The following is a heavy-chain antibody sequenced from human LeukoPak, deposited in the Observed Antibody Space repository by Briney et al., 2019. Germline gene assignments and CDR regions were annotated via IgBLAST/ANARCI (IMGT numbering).Heavy chain of an antibody. D-gene: IGHD5-12*01. V-gene: IGHV3-21*05. J-gene: IGHJ5*02. Sequence: PGGSLRLSCAASGFAFSDYSMNWVRQAPGKGLEWVANIRGSGSGMGSGNYYAGSVKGRFTISRDNAKNSLYLQMNSLRAEDTAVYYCARERYSGYGGSLDPWGQGTLVTVSS. CDR1: GFAFSDYS. CDR3: ARERYSGYGGSLDP. CDR2: IRGSGSGM.